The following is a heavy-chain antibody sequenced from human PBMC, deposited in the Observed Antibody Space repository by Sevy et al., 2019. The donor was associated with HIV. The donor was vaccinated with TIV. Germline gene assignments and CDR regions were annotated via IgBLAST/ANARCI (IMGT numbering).Heavy chain of an antibody. CDR2: IGRSDRHSII. J-gene: IGHJ3*01. D-gene: IGHD5-18*01. V-gene: IGHV3-11*01. CDR3: ARPMYTAMANDAFDV. Sequence: GGSLRLSCAASGFTFSDYYMNWLRQAPGKGLEWLSYIGRSDRHSIIHYADSVKGRFTIARDNAKNSVYLQMNSLRADDTAVYYCARPMYTAMANDAFDVWGPGTMVTVSS. CDR1: GFTFSDYY.